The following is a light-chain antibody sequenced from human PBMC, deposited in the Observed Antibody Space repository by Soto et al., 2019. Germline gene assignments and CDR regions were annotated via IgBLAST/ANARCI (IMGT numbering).Light chain of an antibody. Sequence: SYELTQPPSVSVAPGQTARITCGGNNIGSKSVHWYQQKPGQAPVLVVYADTDRPSGIPQRFSGSKSGKTATLTISRVEAGDEADYYCQVWDNDSDQWVFGGGTKLTVL. CDR1: NIGSKS. CDR3: QVWDNDSDQWV. CDR2: ADT. V-gene: IGLV3-21*02. J-gene: IGLJ3*02.